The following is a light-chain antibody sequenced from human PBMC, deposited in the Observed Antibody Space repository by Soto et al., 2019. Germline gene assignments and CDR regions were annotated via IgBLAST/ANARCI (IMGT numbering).Light chain of an antibody. J-gene: IGKJ1*01. CDR2: GAS. CDR1: QSVSSGY. Sequence: EIVLTQSPGTLSLSPGDGATLSCRASQSVSSGYLAWYQQKPGQAPRLLIYGASRRVTGIPDRFSGSGSGTDFTLSISRLEPEDFAVYWCQHYGNSPTFGQGTKVQIK. CDR3: QHYGNSPT. V-gene: IGKV3-20*01.